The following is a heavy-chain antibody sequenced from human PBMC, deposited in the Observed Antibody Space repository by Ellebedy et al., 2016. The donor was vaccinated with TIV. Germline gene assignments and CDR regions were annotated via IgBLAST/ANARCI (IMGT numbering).Heavy chain of an antibody. CDR3: AKGSSSGFNYDRVGFEY. Sequence: GESLKISCAASGFTFSSFAMHWVRQPPGKGLEWLSVISGGGSSTYHADSVKGRFTITRDNSKNTLYLQMNRLRTEDTAVYYCAKGSSSGFNYDRVGFEYWGQGTLVTVPS. J-gene: IGHJ4*02. CDR1: GFTFSSFA. CDR2: ISGGGSST. D-gene: IGHD3-16*01. V-gene: IGHV3-23*01.